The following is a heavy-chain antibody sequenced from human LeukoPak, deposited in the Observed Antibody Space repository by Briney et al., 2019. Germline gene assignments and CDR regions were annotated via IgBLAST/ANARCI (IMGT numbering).Heavy chain of an antibody. CDR2: IYPIGTT. CDR3: ADDYGD. D-gene: IGHD4-17*01. CDR1: GGSVSTYY. Sequence: SETLSLTCSVSGGSVSTYYWSWIRQPAGKGLEWIGRIYPIGTTHYNPSLKSRVTMSVDTSKNQFSLKLTSVTAADTAVYYCADDYGDWGQGTLVTVSS. J-gene: IGHJ4*02. V-gene: IGHV4-4*07.